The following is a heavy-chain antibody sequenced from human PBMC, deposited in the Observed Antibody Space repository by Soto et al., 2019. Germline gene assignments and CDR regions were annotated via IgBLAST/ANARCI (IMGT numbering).Heavy chain of an antibody. D-gene: IGHD6-6*01. V-gene: IGHV4-59*01. J-gene: IGHJ5*02. CDR1: GGSISSYY. Sequence: QVQLQESGPGLVKPSETLSLTCTVSGGSISSYYWSWIRQPPGRGLEWLGYIYYSGSTNYNPSLKSRVNISVDTPKNQFSLKLSSVTAADTAVYYCARGGAYSSSWGRFPFDPWGQGTLVTVSS. CDR2: IYYSGST. CDR3: ARGGAYSSSWGRFPFDP.